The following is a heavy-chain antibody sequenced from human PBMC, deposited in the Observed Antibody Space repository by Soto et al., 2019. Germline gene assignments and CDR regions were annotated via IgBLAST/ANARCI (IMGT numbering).Heavy chain of an antibody. J-gene: IGHJ6*02. D-gene: IGHD2-2*01. CDR2: INPNSGGT. Sequence: SVKASCKASGYTFTGYYMHWVRQAPGQGLEWMGWINPNSGGTNYAQKFQGWVTMTRDTSISTAYMELSRLRSDDTAVYYCARDHSYCSSTSCYSGYGMDVWGQGTTVTVSS. V-gene: IGHV1-2*04. CDR3: ARDHSYCSSTSCYSGYGMDV. CDR1: GYTFTGYY.